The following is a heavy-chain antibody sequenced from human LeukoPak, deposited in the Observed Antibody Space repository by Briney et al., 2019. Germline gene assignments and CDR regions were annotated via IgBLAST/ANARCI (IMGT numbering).Heavy chain of an antibody. J-gene: IGHJ5*02. CDR3: ARDRGYYYDSSGPRGWFDP. Sequence: SETLSLTCTVSGGSISSYYWSWIRQPAGKGLEWIGRIYTSGSTNYNPSLKSRVTMSVDTSKNQFSLKLSSVTAADTAVYYCARDRGYYYDSSGPRGWFDPWGQGTLVTVSS. D-gene: IGHD3-22*01. CDR2: IYTSGST. V-gene: IGHV4-4*07. CDR1: GGSISSYY.